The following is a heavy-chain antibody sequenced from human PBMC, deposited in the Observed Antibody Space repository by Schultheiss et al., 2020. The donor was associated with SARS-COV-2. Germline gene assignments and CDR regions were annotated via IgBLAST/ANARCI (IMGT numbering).Heavy chain of an antibody. CDR2: INPNSGGA. Sequence: ASVKVSCKASGYTFTGYYMHWVRQAPGQGLEWMGRINPNSGGANYAQKFQGRVTITADEFTTTAYMELSSLRSEDTAVYYCARETDYYGMDVWGQGTRVTDSS. J-gene: IGHJ6*02. V-gene: IGHV1-2*06. CDR3: ARETDYYGMDV. CDR1: GYTFTGYY.